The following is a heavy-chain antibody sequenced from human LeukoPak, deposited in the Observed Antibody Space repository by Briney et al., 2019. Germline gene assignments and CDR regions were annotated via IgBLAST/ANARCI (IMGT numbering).Heavy chain of an antibody. V-gene: IGHV3-33*06. Sequence: GGSLRLSCAASGFTFSNYGMHWVRQAPGKGLEWVAVIWYDGSNKYYVDSVKGRFTISRDNSKNTLYLQMNGLRAEDTAVYYCAKDGRWLPARLWDYMDVWGNGTTVTVFS. CDR1: GFTFSNYG. D-gene: IGHD5-24*01. CDR3: AKDGRWLPARLWDYMDV. J-gene: IGHJ6*03. CDR2: IWYDGSNK.